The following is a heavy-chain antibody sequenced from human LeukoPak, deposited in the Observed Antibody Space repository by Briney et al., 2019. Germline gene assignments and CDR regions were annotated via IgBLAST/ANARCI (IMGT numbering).Heavy chain of an antibody. D-gene: IGHD4-11*01. J-gene: IGHJ4*02. V-gene: IGHV3-23*01. Sequence: GGSLRLXCAASGFTFSSYAMSWVRQAPGKGLEWVSAISGSGGSRYYADSVKGRFTISRDNSKNTLYLQMNSLRAEDTAVYYCAKDPGPRSRATVTTGLPYYFDYWGQGTLVTVSS. CDR2: ISGSGGSR. CDR3: AKDPGPRSRATVTTGLPYYFDY. CDR1: GFTFSSYA.